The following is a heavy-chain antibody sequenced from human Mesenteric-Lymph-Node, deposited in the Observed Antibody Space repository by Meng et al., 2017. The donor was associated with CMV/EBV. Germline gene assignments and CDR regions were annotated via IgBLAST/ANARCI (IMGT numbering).Heavy chain of an antibody. Sequence: ASVKVSCKASGYTFTGYYMHWVRQAPGQGLEWMGWINPNSGGTNYAQKFQGRVTMTRDTSISTAYMELSRLRSDDTAVYYCARDRGGNWNYGFPDYWGQGTLVTVSS. V-gene: IGHV1-2*02. CDR3: ARDRGGNWNYGFPDY. CDR2: INPNSGGT. D-gene: IGHD1-7*01. CDR1: GYTFTGYY. J-gene: IGHJ4*02.